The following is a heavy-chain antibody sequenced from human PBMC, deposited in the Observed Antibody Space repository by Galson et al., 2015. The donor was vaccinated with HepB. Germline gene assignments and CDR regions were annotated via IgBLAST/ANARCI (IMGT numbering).Heavy chain of an antibody. CDR3: ARDRFPGSGGFDS. CDR1: GYTFSMYA. V-gene: IGHV1-18*01. J-gene: IGHJ4*02. Sequence: SVKVSCKASGYTFSMYAIIWLRQAPGQGLEWMGWISPYSNKTNYAERVQGRVTMTTDTSTNTAYMDLKSLRSDDTAVYYCARDRFPGSGGFDSWGQGTLVTVSS. D-gene: IGHD3-10*01. CDR2: ISPYSNKT.